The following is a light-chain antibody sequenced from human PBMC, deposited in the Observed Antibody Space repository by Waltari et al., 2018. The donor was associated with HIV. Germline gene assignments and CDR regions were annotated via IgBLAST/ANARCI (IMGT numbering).Light chain of an antibody. CDR3: SSYTSNSPLV. V-gene: IGLV2-14*03. Sequence: QSALTKPASVAGSPGQSITISCTGTSSNVGGYNYVSWYQQHPGTAPKLMLYDVSSRPSGVSNRFSCSKSGNTASLTSSGLQAEDEAYYYCSSYTSNSPLVFGGGTKLTVL. CDR1: SSNVGGYNY. J-gene: IGLJ3*02. CDR2: DVS.